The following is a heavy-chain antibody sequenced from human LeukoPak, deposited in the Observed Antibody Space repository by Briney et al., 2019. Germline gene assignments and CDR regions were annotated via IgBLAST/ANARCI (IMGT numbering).Heavy chain of an antibody. CDR1: GFTFSSYG. J-gene: IGHJ6*03. V-gene: IGHV3-30*02. D-gene: IGHD1-26*01. Sequence: GGSLRLSCAASGFTFSSYGMHWFRQPPARGLAGVEFIGYDGSNKYYADSVKGRFTISRDNSKNTLYLQMNSLRAEDTAVYYCAKPQLLYNYYYYMDVWGKGTTVTISS. CDR3: AKPQLLYNYYYYMDV. CDR2: IGYDGSNK.